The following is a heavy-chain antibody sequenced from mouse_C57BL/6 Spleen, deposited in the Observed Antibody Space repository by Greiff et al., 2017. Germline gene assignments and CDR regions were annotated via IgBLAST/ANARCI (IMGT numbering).Heavy chain of an antibody. D-gene: IGHD1-1*01. J-gene: IGHJ2*01. CDR1: GFTFSSYG. Sequence: EVQLVESGGDLVKPGGSLKLSCAASGFTFSSYGMSWVRQTPDKRLEWVATISSGGSYTYYPDSVKGRFTIARDNAKNTPYLQMSSLTSEDTAMYYCASATVVATGFDYRGQGTTLTVSS. V-gene: IGHV5-6*01. CDR2: ISSGGSYT. CDR3: ASATVVATGFDY.